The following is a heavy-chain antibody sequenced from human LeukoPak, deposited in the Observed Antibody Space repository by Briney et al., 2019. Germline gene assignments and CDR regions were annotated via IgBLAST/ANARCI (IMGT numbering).Heavy chain of an antibody. Sequence: SETLSLTCTVSGGSISSYYWSWIRQPPGKGLEWIGYIYYSGSTNYNPSLKSRVTISVDTSRDQFSLNLSSVTAADTAVYYCARGRYRSSWYWFDPWGQGTLVTVSS. CDR1: GGSISSYY. J-gene: IGHJ5*02. CDR2: IYYSGST. V-gene: IGHV4-59*01. CDR3: ARGRYRSSWYWFDP. D-gene: IGHD6-13*01.